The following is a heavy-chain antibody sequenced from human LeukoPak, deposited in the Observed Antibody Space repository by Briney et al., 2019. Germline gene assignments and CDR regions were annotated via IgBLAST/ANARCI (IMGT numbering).Heavy chain of an antibody. CDR2: ISSSGSTI. Sequence: GGSLRLSCAASGFTFSSYAMSWVRQAPGKGLEWVSYISSSGSTIYYADSVKGRFTISRDNAKNSLYLQMNSLRAEDTAVYYCARGMATFPKGGINWFDPWGQGALVTVSS. D-gene: IGHD5-24*01. J-gene: IGHJ5*02. CDR1: GFTFSSYA. CDR3: ARGMATFPKGGINWFDP. V-gene: IGHV3-48*03.